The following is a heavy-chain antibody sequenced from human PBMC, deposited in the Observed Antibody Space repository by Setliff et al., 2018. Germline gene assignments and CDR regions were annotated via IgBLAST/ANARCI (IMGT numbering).Heavy chain of an antibody. CDR3: ARDYVSGSSWTSEHYYYYGMDV. J-gene: IGHJ6*02. V-gene: IGHV4-34*01. D-gene: IGHD3-16*01. CDR2: IYYSGST. CDR1: GGSFSGYY. Sequence: SETLSLTCAVYGGSFSGYYWGWIRQPPGKGLEWIGSIYYSGSTYYNPSLKSRVTISVDTSKNQFSLKLSSVTAADTAVYYCARDYVSGSSWTSEHYYYYGMDVWGQGTTVTVSS.